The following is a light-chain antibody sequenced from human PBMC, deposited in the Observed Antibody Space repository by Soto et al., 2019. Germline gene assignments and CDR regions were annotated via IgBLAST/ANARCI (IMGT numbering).Light chain of an antibody. CDR3: QQET. CDR1: QSISSW. Sequence: SASVGDRVTITCRASQSISSWLAWYQQKPGKAPKLLIYDASSLESGVPSRFSGSGSGTEFTLTISSLQPDDFATYYCQQETFGGGTKVDIK. V-gene: IGKV1-5*01. CDR2: DAS. J-gene: IGKJ4*01.